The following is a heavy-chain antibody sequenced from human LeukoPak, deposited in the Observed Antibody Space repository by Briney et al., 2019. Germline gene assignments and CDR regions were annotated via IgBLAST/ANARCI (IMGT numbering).Heavy chain of an antibody. V-gene: IGHV3-48*03. Sequence: GGSLKLSCAASEFTFSSYEMNWVGQAPGKGLEWDSYISSSGSTIYYADSVKGRFTISRDNAKNSLYLQMNSLRAEDTAVYYCAELGITMIGGVWGKGTTVTVSS. J-gene: IGHJ6*04. CDR3: AELGITMIGGV. D-gene: IGHD3-10*02. CDR2: ISSSGSTI. CDR1: EFTFSSYE.